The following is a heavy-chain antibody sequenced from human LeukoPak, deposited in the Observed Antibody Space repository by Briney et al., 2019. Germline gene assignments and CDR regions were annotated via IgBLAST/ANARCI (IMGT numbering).Heavy chain of an antibody. CDR3: AREGIVRTYAQ. CDR1: GYSIISYY. Sequence: PSETLSLTFTCSGYSIISYYWYLFRQPPCRELEWIACIYYSGITHYNPSLKSRVTISLDTSKNQSSLRLSSVTAADTAVYYCAREGIVRTYAQWGQGTLVTVYS. J-gene: IGHJ4*02. CDR2: IYYSGIT. D-gene: IGHD2-2*01. V-gene: IGHV4-59*12.